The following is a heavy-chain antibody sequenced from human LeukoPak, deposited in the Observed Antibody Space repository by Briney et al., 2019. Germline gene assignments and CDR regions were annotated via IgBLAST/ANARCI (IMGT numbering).Heavy chain of an antibody. J-gene: IGHJ6*02. D-gene: IGHD3-3*01. CDR1: GCTFDDYA. V-gene: IGHV3-43*02. CDR2: ISGDGGST. CDR3: AKDKTNTIFGVVTSYGMDV. Sequence: QAWGSLTLSCAASGCTFDDYAMHWVRQAPGKGLEWVSLISGDGGSTYYADSVKGRFTISRDNSKNSLYLHMNSLRTEDTALYCCAKDKTNTIFGVVTSYGMDVWGQGTTVTVSS.